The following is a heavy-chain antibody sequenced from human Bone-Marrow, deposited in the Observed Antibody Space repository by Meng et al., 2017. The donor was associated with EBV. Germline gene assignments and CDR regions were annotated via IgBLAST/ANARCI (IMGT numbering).Heavy chain of an antibody. CDR2: ISYDGSNK. CDR1: GFTFSSYA. J-gene: IGHJ4*02. CDR3: ARDRGGNSDY. V-gene: IGHV3-30-3*01. Sequence: QEQLVELVGGVVRPGRSLRLSCEASGFTFSSYATHWVRQAPGKGLEWVAVISYDGSNKYYADSVKGRFTISRDNSKNTLYLQMNSLRAEDTAVYYCARDRGGNSDYWGQGTLVTVSS. D-gene: IGHD4-23*01.